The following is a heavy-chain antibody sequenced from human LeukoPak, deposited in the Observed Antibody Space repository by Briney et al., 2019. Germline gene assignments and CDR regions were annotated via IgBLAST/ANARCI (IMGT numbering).Heavy chain of an antibody. CDR1: GYTFTSYG. D-gene: IGHD2-2*01. CDR2: ISAYNGNT. Sequence: ASVKVSCKASGYTFTSYGISWVRQAPGQGLEWMGWISAYNGNTNYAQKLQGRVTMTTDTSTSTAYMELRSLRSDDTAVYYCARDLRYCSSTSCSNWFDPWGQGTLVIVSS. V-gene: IGHV1-18*01. CDR3: ARDLRYCSSTSCSNWFDP. J-gene: IGHJ5*02.